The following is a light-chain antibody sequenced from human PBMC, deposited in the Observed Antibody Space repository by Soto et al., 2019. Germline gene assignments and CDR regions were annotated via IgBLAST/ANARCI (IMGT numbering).Light chain of an antibody. CDR3: QQRSNWPPSIT. J-gene: IGKJ5*01. Sequence: EIVLTQSPATLSLSPGERATLSCRASQRLTTFLAWYQHKHGQAPRLLIYDASDRAPGIPARFSGSGSATDFTLTINNLEPEDFAVYSCQQRSNWPPSITFGQGTRLEIK. CDR2: DAS. V-gene: IGKV3-11*01. CDR1: QRLTTF.